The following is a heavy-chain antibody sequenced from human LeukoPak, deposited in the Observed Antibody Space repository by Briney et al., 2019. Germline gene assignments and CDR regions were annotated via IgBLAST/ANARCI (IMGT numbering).Heavy chain of an antibody. CDR2: IYYSGST. D-gene: IGHD6-19*01. J-gene: IGHJ5*02. V-gene: IGHV4-39*01. CDR1: GGSISSSSYY. CDR3: ASKQWLVGDWFDP. Sequence: SETLSLTCTVSGGSISSSSYYWGWIRQPPGKGLEWIGSIYYSGSTYNNPSLKSRVTISVDTSKNQFSLKLSSVTAADTAVYYCASKQWLVGDWFDPWGQGTLVTVSS.